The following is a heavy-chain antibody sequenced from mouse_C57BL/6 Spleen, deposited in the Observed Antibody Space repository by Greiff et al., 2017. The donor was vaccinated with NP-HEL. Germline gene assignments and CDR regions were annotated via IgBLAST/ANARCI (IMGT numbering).Heavy chain of an antibody. CDR2: IYPRSGNT. V-gene: IGHV1-81*01. CDR1: GYTFTSYG. Sequence: VKLVESGAELARPGASVKLSCKASGYTFTSYGISWVKQRTGQGLEWIGEIYPRSGNTYYNEKFKGKATLTADKSSSTAYMELRSLTSEDSAVYFCARGASYYYGSSYGYFDVWGTGTTVTVSS. CDR3: ARGASYYYGSSYGYFDV. J-gene: IGHJ1*03. D-gene: IGHD1-1*01.